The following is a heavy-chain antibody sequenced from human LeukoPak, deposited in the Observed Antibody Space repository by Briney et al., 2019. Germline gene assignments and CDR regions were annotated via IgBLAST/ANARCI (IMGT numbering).Heavy chain of an antibody. CDR2: IYTGGST. Sequence: GGSLRLSCAASGFIVSNNFMSWVRQAPGKGLEWVSVIYTGGSTYYADSVRGRFTISRDNSKNTLYLQMNSLRAEDTAVYHCAEAWGEANRNALNIWGQGTMVTVSS. CDR1: GFIVSNNF. CDR3: AEAWGEANRNALNI. D-gene: IGHD1-14*01. J-gene: IGHJ3*02. V-gene: IGHV3-53*01.